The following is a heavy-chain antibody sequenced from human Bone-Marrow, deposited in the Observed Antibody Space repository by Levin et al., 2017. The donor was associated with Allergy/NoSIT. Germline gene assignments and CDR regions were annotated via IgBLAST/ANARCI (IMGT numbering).Heavy chain of an antibody. D-gene: IGHD2-15*01. Sequence: GESLKISCKASGFTFTSQWIGWVRQMPEKGLEWMGMIYPGDSETRYGPSFQGQATTSADTPSTTSYLQLNSLKASDSGIYYCVRQADYFDSWGQGTLVTVSS. CDR2: IYPGDSET. V-gene: IGHV5-51*01. J-gene: IGHJ4*02. CDR1: GFTFTSQW. CDR3: VRQADYFDS.